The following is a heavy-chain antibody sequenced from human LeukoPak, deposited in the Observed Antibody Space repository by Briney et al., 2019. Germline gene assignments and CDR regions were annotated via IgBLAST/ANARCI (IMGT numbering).Heavy chain of an antibody. V-gene: IGHV3-7*04. D-gene: IGHD5-12*01. CDR3: ARDYGYDAFDI. J-gene: IGHJ3*02. CDR2: IKQDGSEK. CDR1: GFSFSSYA. Sequence: GGSLRLSCAASGFSFSSYAMSWVRQAPGKGLEWVANIKQDGSEKYYVGSVKGRFTISRDNAKNSLYLQMNSLRAEDTAVYYCARDYGYDAFDIWGQGTMVTVSS.